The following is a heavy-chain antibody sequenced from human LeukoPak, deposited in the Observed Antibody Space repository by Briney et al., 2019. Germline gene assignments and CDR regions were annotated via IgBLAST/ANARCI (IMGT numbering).Heavy chain of an antibody. V-gene: IGHV1-8*01. J-gene: IGHJ5*02. CDR3: ARNYYDSSGYYWDPYNWFDP. CDR1: GYTFTSYD. D-gene: IGHD3-22*01. CDR2: MNPNSGNT. Sequence: VASVKVSCKASGYTFTSYDINWVRQATGQGLEWMGWMNPNSGNTGYAQKFQGRVTMTRNTSISTAYMELSSLRSEDTAVYYCARNYYDSSGYYWDPYNWFDPWGQGTLVTVSS.